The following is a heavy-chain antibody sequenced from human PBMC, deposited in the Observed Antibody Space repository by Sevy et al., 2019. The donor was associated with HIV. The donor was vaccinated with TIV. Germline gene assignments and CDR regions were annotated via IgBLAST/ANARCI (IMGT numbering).Heavy chain of an antibody. Sequence: ASVKVSCKASGYTFTSYAMHWVRQAPGQRLEWMGWINAGNGNTKYSQKFQDRVTITRDTSASTAYVELGSLRSEDTAVYYCARGASGHISADWGQGTLVTVSS. V-gene: IGHV1-3*01. CDR1: GYTFTSYA. CDR2: INAGNGNT. J-gene: IGHJ4*02. D-gene: IGHD5-12*01. CDR3: ARGASGHISAD.